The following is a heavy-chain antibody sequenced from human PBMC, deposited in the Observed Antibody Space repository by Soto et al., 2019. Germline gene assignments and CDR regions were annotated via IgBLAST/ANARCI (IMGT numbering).Heavy chain of an antibody. CDR1: GYTFTGFF. Sequence: GASVKVSCKASGYTFTGFFIHWVRQAPGQGLEWMGWINPDSGGTNYAQRFQARVTMTRDTSISTAYMELSSLRSDDTAVYFCARESGYSYGWLDYWGQGSRVTVSS. CDR3: ARESGYSYGWLDY. V-gene: IGHV1-2*02. J-gene: IGHJ4*02. CDR2: INPDSGGT. D-gene: IGHD5-18*01.